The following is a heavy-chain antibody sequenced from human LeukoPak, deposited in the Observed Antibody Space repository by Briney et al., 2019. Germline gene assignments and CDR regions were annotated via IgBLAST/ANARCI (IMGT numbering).Heavy chain of an antibody. D-gene: IGHD2-2*01. J-gene: IGHJ4*02. CDR1: GFTFSSYA. CDR2: ISYDGSNK. V-gene: IGHV3-30*04. Sequence: PGGSPRLSCAASGFTFSSYAVHCVRQAPGKGREWGAVISYDGSNKYYADAVKGRFTISRDNSKNTLYLQMNSLRAEDTAVYYCARDTVGSSTSFDYWGQGTLVTVSS. CDR3: ARDTVGSSTSFDY.